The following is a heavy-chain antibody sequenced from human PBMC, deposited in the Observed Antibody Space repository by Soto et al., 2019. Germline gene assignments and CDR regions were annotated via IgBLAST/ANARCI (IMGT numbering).Heavy chain of an antibody. CDR3: ARGVRYYSSEKPANFDY. Sequence: QVQLLESGGGLVKPGGSLRLSCAASGFTFSDYYMSWIRQAPGKGLECVAYISVSSTYANYADSVEGRFTISRNNARNSVFLQMNSRRAEDTAVYYCARGVRYYSSEKPANFDYWGQGDLVTVSS. V-gene: IGHV3-11*05. CDR2: ISVSSTYA. D-gene: IGHD3-10*01. CDR1: GFTFSDYY. J-gene: IGHJ4*02.